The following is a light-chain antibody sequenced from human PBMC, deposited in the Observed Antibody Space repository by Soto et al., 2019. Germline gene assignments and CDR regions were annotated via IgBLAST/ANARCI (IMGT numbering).Light chain of an antibody. CDR1: GSDIGGYKY. CDR3: SSYTSTNTVK. CDR2: DVS. Sequence: QTVVTQPASVTGSPGQSISLSCAGTGSDIGGYKYVSWYQQHPGKAPQLMIYDVSNRPSWVSDRFSGSKSGNTASLTISGLQAEDEADYYCSSYTSTNTVKFGGGTQLTVL. V-gene: IGLV2-14*01. J-gene: IGLJ2*01.